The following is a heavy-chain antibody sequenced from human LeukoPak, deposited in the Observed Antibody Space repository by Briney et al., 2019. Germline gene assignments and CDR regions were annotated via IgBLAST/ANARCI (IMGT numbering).Heavy chain of an antibody. J-gene: IGHJ3*02. CDR2: IIPIFHRT. CDR3: ARDIPGSSGYFNDAFDI. D-gene: IGHD3-22*01. V-gene: IGHV1-69*05. Sequence: ASVRVSCKASGVTFSNNAINWVRQAPGQGLEWIGRIIPIFHRTNYAQKFQGRVTVTTDELTSTAHMELSSLRSEDTAVYYCARDIPGSSGYFNDAFDIWGQGTMVIVSS. CDR1: GVTFSNNA.